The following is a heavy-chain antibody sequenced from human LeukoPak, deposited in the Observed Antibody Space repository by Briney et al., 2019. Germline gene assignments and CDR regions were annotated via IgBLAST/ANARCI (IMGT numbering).Heavy chain of an antibody. Sequence: GGSLRLSCAASGFTFISYWMSWVRQAPGKGLEWVANIKQDGSEKYYVDSVKGRFTISRDNAKNSLYLQMNSLRAEDTAVYYCARDLLLWFGEGYYGMDVWGQGTTVTVSS. V-gene: IGHV3-7*03. CDR3: ARDLLLWFGEGYYGMDV. CDR2: IKQDGSEK. D-gene: IGHD3-10*01. J-gene: IGHJ6*02. CDR1: GFTFISYW.